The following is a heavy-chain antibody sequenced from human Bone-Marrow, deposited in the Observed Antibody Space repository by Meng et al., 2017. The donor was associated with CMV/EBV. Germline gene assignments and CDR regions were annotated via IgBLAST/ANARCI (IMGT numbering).Heavy chain of an antibody. CDR1: GFTVSSNY. CDR2: IYSDGSS. D-gene: IGHD4-11*01. J-gene: IGHJ4*02. Sequence: GGSLRLSCAASGFTVSSNYMSWVRQAPGKGLEWVSVIYSDGSSYYADSVKGRFTISRDNDQNSLYLQMNSLRAEDTAIYYCARDNDYTNYYWGQGTLVTVSS. CDR3: ARDNDYTNYY. V-gene: IGHV3-66*01.